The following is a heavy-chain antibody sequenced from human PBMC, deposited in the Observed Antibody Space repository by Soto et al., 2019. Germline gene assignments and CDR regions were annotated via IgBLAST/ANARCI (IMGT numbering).Heavy chain of an antibody. CDR3: AREGITIFGVVIPSQQPYGMDV. V-gene: IGHV1-2*02. Sequence: ASGKVSCKGSGYSFSFYYMHWVRQAPGQGLEWMGWINPNSGGTNYAQKFQGRVTMTRDTSISTAYMELSRLRSDDTAVYYCAREGITIFGVVIPSQQPYGMDVWGQGTTVPVSS. D-gene: IGHD3-3*01. CDR2: INPNSGGT. CDR1: GYSFSFYY. J-gene: IGHJ6*02.